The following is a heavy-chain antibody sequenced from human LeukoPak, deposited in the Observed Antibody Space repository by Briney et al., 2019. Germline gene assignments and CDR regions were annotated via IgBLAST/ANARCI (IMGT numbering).Heavy chain of an antibody. CDR1: GFTFSSNA. CDR3: AKGGYCSSTSYYGYFDS. J-gene: IGHJ4*02. CDR2: ISISGGST. V-gene: IGHV3-23*01. Sequence: GGSLRLSCAASGFTFSSNAMSWVRQAPGKGLEWVSAISISGGSTYYADSVKGRFTISRDNSENTVYLQMNSLRVEDTAVYYCAKGGYCSSTSYYGYFDSWGQGTLVTVSS. D-gene: IGHD2-2*01.